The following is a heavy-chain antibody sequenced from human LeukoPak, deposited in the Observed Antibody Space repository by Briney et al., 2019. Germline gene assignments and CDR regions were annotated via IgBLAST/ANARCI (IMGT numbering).Heavy chain of an antibody. CDR1: GYSISSGYY. V-gene: IGHV4-38-2*02. CDR3: ARDGGDYYDSSGYWGAFDI. D-gene: IGHD3-22*01. CDR2: IYHSGST. Sequence: SETLSLTCTVSGYSISSGYYWGWIRQPPGKGLEWIGSIYHSGSTNYNPSLKSRVTISVDTSKNQFSLKLSSVTAADTAVYYCARDGGDYYDSSGYWGAFDIWGQETMVTVSS. J-gene: IGHJ3*02.